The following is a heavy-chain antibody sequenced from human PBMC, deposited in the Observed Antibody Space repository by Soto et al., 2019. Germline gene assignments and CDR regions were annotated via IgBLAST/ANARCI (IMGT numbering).Heavy chain of an antibody. J-gene: IGHJ4*02. CDR2: MFPGGTT. CDR1: CDPITSYF. D-gene: IGHD3-10*01. CDR3: ARTLSGFTYGSRQFYFDY. Sequence: SDTLSLTCTVSCDPITSYFWSWIRQPSGKGLEWIGHMFPGGTTSHNSSLKSRVSMSIDTSKNQFSLTLTSVTAADTAVYYCARTLSGFTYGSRQFYFDYWGQGTLVTVSS. V-gene: IGHV4-4*07.